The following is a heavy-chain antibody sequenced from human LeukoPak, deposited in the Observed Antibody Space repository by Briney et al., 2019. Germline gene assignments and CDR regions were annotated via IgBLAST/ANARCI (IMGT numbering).Heavy chain of an antibody. Sequence: SETLSLTCTVSGGSISSGGYYWSWIRQFPGKGLEWIGFISSSGSTYYNPSLESRVTISVDASKNQFSLKLSSVTAADTAVYYCARLPSGSYIDYWGQGTLVTVSS. V-gene: IGHV4-31*03. CDR3: ARLPSGSYIDY. CDR1: GGSISSGGYY. J-gene: IGHJ4*02. D-gene: IGHD2-15*01. CDR2: ISSSGST.